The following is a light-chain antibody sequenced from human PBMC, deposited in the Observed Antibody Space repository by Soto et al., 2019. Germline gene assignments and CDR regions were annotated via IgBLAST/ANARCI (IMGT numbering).Light chain of an antibody. Sequence: QSVLTQPPSASGTPGQRVTISCSGSSSNIGSNTVNWYQQFPGTAPKLLIYSNNQRPSGVPDRFSGSKSGTSASLAISGLQSEDEADYYCGAWDDSLNCYVFGTGTKLTVL. J-gene: IGLJ1*01. V-gene: IGLV1-44*01. CDR1: SSNIGSNT. CDR3: GAWDDSLNCYV. CDR2: SNN.